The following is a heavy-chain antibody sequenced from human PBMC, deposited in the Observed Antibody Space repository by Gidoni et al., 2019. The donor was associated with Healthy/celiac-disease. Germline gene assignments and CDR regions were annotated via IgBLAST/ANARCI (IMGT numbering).Heavy chain of an antibody. CDR3: ASLGYSYGSGGVWFDP. D-gene: IGHD5-18*01. J-gene: IGHJ5*02. Sequence: QVQLQESGPGLVKPSETLSLTCTVPGYSISSGYYWGWIRQPPGTGLEWIGSIYHSGSTYYNPSLKSRVTISVDTSKNQFSLKLSSVTAADTAVYYCASLGYSYGSGGVWFDPWGQGTLVTVSS. CDR2: IYHSGST. V-gene: IGHV4-38-2*02. CDR1: GYSISSGYY.